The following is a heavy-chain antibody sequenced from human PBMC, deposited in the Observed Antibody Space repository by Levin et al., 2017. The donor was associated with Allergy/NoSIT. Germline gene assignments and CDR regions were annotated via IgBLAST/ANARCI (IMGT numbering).Heavy chain of an antibody. J-gene: IGHJ3*02. CDR1: GYNFTNYW. CDR3: ARPKAYGSTTYYNFYAFDI. V-gene: IGHV5-51*01. D-gene: IGHD3-10*01. CDR2: IYPGDSDT. Sequence: GESLKISCKGSGYNFTNYWIGWVRQMPAKGLEWMGIIYPGDSDTRYSPSFQGQVTISADKSISTAYLQWSSLKASDTAMYYCARPKAYGSTTYYNFYAFDIWGPGAMVTVSS.